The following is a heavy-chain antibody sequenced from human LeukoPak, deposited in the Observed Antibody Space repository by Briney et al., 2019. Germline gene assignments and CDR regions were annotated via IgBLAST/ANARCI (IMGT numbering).Heavy chain of an antibody. J-gene: IGHJ6*02. CDR3: ASRIVGANYYYYGMDV. CDR1: GFTFSSYA. D-gene: IGHD1-26*01. CDR2: ISSSSSYI. Sequence: GGSLRLSCAASGFTFSSYAMPWVRQAPGKGLEWVSSISSSSSYIYYADSVKGRFTISRDNAKNSLYLQMNSLRAEDTAVYYCASRIVGANYYYYGMDVWGQGTTVTVSS. V-gene: IGHV3-21*01.